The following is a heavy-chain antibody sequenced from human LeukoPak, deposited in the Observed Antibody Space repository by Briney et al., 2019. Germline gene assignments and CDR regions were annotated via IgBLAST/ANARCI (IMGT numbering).Heavy chain of an antibody. CDR2: IHPGDSEN. J-gene: IGHJ4*02. Sequence: GAPLEISCKGSGSPFIRFWNGWVRTMPGKGVELMGIIHPGDSENRYSTSFQGQVTVSVDKSISTAYLQWSSLKASDTAVYYCATGGIYSSNFDYWGQGTLVTVSS. CDR3: ATGGIYSSNFDY. CDR1: GSPFIRFW. V-gene: IGHV5-51*01. D-gene: IGHD5-18*01.